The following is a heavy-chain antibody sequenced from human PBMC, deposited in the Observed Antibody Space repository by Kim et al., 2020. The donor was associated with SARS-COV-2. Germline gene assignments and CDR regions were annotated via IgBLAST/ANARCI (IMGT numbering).Heavy chain of an antibody. CDR3: ARDPSLFPDTAMVRCYFDY. V-gene: IGHV3-11*05. J-gene: IGHJ4*02. D-gene: IGHD5-18*01. Sequence: GRLTISRDNAKNSLYLQMNSLRAEDTAVYYCARDPSLFPDTAMVRCYFDYWGQGTLVTVSS.